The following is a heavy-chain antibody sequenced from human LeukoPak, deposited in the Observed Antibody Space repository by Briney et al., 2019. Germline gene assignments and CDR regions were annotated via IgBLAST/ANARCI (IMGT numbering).Heavy chain of an antibody. V-gene: IGHV3-23*01. J-gene: IGHJ4*02. CDR1: GFTFNNYA. CDR3: ANEGSGWYSDY. Sequence: GGSLRLSCAASGFTFNNYAMSWVRQAPGKGLEWVSAISGSGGTTYYADSVKGRFTISRDNSKNTLYLQMNSLGAEDTAVYYCANEGSGWYSDYWGQGTLVTVSS. D-gene: IGHD6-19*01. CDR2: ISGSGGTT.